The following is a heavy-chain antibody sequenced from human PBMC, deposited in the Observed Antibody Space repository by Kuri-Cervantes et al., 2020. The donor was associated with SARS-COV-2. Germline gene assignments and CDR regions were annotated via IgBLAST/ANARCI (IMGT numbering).Heavy chain of an antibody. CDR3: ARGGYGDYLS. V-gene: IGHV4-59*01. Sequence: SGTLSLTCTVSGCSISSYYWSWIRQPPGKGLEWIGYIYYSGSTNYNPSLKSRVTISVDTSKNQFSMKLSSVTAADTAVHYCARGGYGDYLSWGQGTLVAVSS. CDR1: GCSISSYY. J-gene: IGHJ5*02. CDR2: IYYSGST. D-gene: IGHD4-17*01.